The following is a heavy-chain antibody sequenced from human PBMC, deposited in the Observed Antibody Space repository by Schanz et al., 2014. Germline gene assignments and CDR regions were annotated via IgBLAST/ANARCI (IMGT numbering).Heavy chain of an antibody. V-gene: IGHV3-30-3*01. J-gene: IGHJ4*02. CDR2: ISYDGSNK. Sequence: QVQLVESGGGVVQPGRSLRLSCAAYGFTLSSYAMHWVRQAPGKGLEWVAVISYDGSNKYYADSVKGRFTISRDNAKNSLYLQRNSLSADDTAVYYCARSAGRDFWSGYYTRFDYWGQGTLVTVSS. CDR1: GFTLSSYA. CDR3: ARSAGRDFWSGYYTRFDY. D-gene: IGHD3-3*01.